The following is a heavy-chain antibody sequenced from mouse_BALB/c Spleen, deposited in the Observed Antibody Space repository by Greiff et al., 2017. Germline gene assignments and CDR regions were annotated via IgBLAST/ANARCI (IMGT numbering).Heavy chain of an antibody. CDR3: ARGEGLRHGMDY. CDR2: ISTYYGNA. Sequence: QVQLKESGPELVRPGVSVKISCKGSGYTFTDYAMHWVKQSHAKSLEWIGVISTYYGNANYNQKFKGKATMTVDKSSSTAYMELARLTSEDSAIYYCARGEGLRHGMDYWGQGTSVTVSS. V-gene: IGHV1-67*01. CDR1: GYTFTDYA. D-gene: IGHD2-4*01. J-gene: IGHJ4*01.